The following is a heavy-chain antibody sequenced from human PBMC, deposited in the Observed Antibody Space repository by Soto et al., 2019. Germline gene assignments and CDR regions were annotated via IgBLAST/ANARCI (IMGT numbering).Heavy chain of an antibody. Sequence: LILSWAASGFSLTKAWMRWVRQAPGKGLEWVGRIKSETDGGTTDYAAPVKGRFTISRDDSKNTLHLQMHSLKTEDTAVYDCSTDPSFEAAYWRSGSRHRNYEVEGRGPGTTVT. CDR1: GFSLTKAW. CDR3: STDPSFEAAYWRSGSRHRNYEVEG. J-gene: IGHJ6*02. D-gene: IGHD2-15*01. V-gene: IGHV3-15*01. CDR2: IKSETDGGTT.